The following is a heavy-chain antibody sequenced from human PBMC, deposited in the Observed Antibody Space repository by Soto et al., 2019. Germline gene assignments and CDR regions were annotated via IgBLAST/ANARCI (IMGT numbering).Heavy chain of an antibody. CDR3: ARDGGSSGWFDY. J-gene: IGHJ4*02. V-gene: IGHV1-69*04. CDR2: IIPILGIA. Sequence: SVKVSCKASGGTFSSYTISWVRQAPGQGLEWMGRIIPILGIANYAQKFQGRVTITADKSTSTAYMELSSLRSEDTAVYYCARDGGSSGWFDYWGQGTLVTVSS. CDR1: GGTFSSYT. D-gene: IGHD6-19*01.